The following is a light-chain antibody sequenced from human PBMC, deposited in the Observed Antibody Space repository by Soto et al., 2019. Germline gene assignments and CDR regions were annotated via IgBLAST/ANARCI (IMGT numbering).Light chain of an antibody. V-gene: IGLV2-14*01. Sequence: QSALTQPASVSASPGQSITISCTGTSSDVGGYNFVSWYQQYPGEAPKLMIYEVSSRPSGISDRFSGSKSGNTASLTISGLQTEDEGDYYCVSYASGNTLLFGTGTKVT. CDR1: SSDVGGYNF. CDR2: EVS. CDR3: VSYASGNTLL. J-gene: IGLJ1*01.